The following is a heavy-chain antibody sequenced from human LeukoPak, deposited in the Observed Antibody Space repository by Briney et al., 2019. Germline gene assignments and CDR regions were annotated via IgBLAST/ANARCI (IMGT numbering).Heavy chain of an antibody. CDR3: ARGLWFGDENPPYFDY. V-gene: IGHV4-38-2*02. CDR1: GYSISSGYY. J-gene: IGHJ4*02. D-gene: IGHD3-10*01. CDR2: IYHSGST. Sequence: SETLSLTCTVSGYSISSGYYWGWIRPPPGKGLEWIGSIYHSGSTYYNPSLKSRVTISVDTSRNQFSLRLSSVTAADTAVYYCARGLWFGDENPPYFDYWGQGILVTVSS.